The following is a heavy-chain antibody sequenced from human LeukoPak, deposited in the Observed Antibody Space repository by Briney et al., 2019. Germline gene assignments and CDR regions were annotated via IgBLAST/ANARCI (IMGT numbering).Heavy chain of an antibody. CDR2: ISAYNGNT. CDR3: ARSYYYDSSGTFDY. D-gene: IGHD3-22*01. Sequence: ASVKVSCKASGYTFTSYYMHWVRQAPGQGLEWMGWISAYNGNTNYAQKLQGRVTMTTDTSTSTAYMELRSLRSDDTAVYYCARSYYYDSSGTFDYWGQGTLVTVSS. CDR1: GYTFTSYY. J-gene: IGHJ4*02. V-gene: IGHV1-18*04.